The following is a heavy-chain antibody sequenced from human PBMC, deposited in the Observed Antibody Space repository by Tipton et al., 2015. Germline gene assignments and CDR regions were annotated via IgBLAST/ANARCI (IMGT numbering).Heavy chain of an antibody. Sequence: TLSLTCTVSGGSFSDYYWSWIRQSPGEGLEWIGYIYYSGSTNYNPSLKSRVTISRDTSKNQFSLKLTSVTAADTAVYYCACQDYDSLTRDYQTVDYWGQGTLVTVSS. CDR2: IYYSGST. D-gene: IGHD3-9*01. CDR1: GGSFSDYY. J-gene: IGHJ4*02. V-gene: IGHV4-59*08. CDR3: ACQDYDSLTRDYQTVDY.